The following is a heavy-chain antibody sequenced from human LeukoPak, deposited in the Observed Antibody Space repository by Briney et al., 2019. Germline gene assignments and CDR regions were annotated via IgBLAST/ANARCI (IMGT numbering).Heavy chain of an antibody. CDR3: VTLEAVAAFDS. CDR2: ISSDGSST. CDR1: GFTFSRYW. V-gene: IGHV3-74*01. Sequence: GGSLRLSCAASGFTFSRYWMHWVRQAPGEGLVWVSRISSDGSSTNYADSVRGRFTISRDNAYNTLYLQMNSLRAEDTAVYYCVTLEAVAAFDSWGQGTLVTVSS. J-gene: IGHJ4*02. D-gene: IGHD6-19*01.